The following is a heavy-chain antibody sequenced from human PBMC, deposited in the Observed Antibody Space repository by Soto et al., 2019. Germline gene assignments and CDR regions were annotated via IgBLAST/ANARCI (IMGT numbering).Heavy chain of an antibody. J-gene: IGHJ6*03. CDR2: ISYDGSNK. CDR3: AKSRSGSYGSGDRYYYYYMDV. Sequence: PGGSLRLSCAASGFTFSSYGMHWVRQAPGKGLEWVAVISYDGSNKYYADSVKGRFTISRDNSKNTLYLQMNSLRAEDTAVYYCAKSRSGSYGSGDRYYYYYMDVWGKGTTVTVSS. V-gene: IGHV3-30*18. D-gene: IGHD3-10*01. CDR1: GFTFSSYG.